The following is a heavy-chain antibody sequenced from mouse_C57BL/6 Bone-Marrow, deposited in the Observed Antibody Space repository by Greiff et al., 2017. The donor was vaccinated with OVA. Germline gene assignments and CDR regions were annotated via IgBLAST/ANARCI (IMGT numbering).Heavy chain of an antibody. V-gene: IGHV1-62-2*01. CDR3: ARHESYYGSRRYFDV. CDR2: FYPGSGSI. J-gene: IGHJ1*03. D-gene: IGHD1-1*01. CDR1: GYTFTEYT. Sequence: LMESGAELVKPGASVKLSCKASGYTFTEYTIHWVKQRSGQGLEWIGWFYPGSGSIKYNEKFKDKATLTADKSSSTVYMELSRLTSEDSAVYFCARHESYYGSRRYFDVWGTGTTVTVSS.